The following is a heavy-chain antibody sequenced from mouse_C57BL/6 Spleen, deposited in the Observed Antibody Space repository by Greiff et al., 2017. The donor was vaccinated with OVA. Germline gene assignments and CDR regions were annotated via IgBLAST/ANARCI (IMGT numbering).Heavy chain of an antibody. CDR1: GYTFTSYW. D-gene: IGHD3-3*01. CDR3: ARRRRGTFGYFDV. V-gene: IGHV1-69*01. CDR2: IDPSDSYT. J-gene: IGHJ1*03. Sequence: VQLQQPGAELVMPGASVKLSCKASGYTFTSYWMHWVKQRPGQGLEWIGEIDPSDSYTNYNQKFKGKSTLTVDKSSSTAYMQLSSLTSEDSAVYYCARRRRGTFGYFDVWGTGTTVTVSS.